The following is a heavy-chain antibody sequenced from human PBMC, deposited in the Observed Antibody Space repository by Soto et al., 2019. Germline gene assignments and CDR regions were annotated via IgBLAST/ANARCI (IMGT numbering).Heavy chain of an antibody. D-gene: IGHD3-22*01. V-gene: IGHV4-59*08. CDR3: ARLGDYYQTFDY. CDR2: VYYTGTT. J-gene: IGHJ4*01. CDR1: GSPISSYY. Sequence: ASETLSLTCSVSGSPISSYYLSWFRQPPGQGLEWLGYVYYTGTTTYNPSLKSRLTISLDTSKTQFSLKLGSVTAADTAVYYCARLGDYYQTFDYWGQGALVTVSS.